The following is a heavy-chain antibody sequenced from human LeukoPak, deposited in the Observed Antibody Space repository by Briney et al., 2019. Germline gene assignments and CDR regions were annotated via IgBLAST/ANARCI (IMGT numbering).Heavy chain of an antibody. V-gene: IGHV1-18*01. J-gene: IGHJ5*02. D-gene: IGHD2-15*01. CDR1: GYTFTSYG. CDR3: ARGYCSGGSCYKSWFDP. Sequence: ASVKVSCKASGYTFTSYGISWVRQAPGQGLEWMGWISAYNGNTNYAQKLQGRVTMTTDTSTSTAYMELRSLRSEDTAVYYCARGYCSGGSCYKSWFDPWGQGTLVTVSS. CDR2: ISAYNGNT.